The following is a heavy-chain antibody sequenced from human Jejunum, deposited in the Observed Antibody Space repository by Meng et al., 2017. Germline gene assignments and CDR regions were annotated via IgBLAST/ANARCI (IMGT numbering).Heavy chain of an antibody. CDR2: IYYSGTA. D-gene: IGHD4/OR15-4a*01. Sequence: GSLRLSCTVSGGSISSTIYHWDWIRQPPGKGLEWIGSIYYSGTAYYNPSLKSRVTVSVDTSKNQFSLKVSSVTAADTAVYYCASDGGHGASDNWGQGTLVIVSS. V-gene: IGHV4-39*07. CDR1: GGSISSTIYH. J-gene: IGHJ4*02. CDR3: ASDGGHGASDN.